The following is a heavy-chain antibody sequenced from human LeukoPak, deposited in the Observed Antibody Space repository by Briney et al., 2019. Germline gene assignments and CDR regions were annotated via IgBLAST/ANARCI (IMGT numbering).Heavy chain of an antibody. V-gene: IGHV1-8*01. J-gene: IGHJ4*02. CDR2: MSPNGDNT. Sequence: ASVKVSCKASGYTFTSYDINWVRQAPGQGLEWMGWMSPNGDNTGYAQKFQGRVTMTRDTSTSTVYMELSSLRSEDTAVYYCAREGCTNGICYVDYWGQGTLVTVSS. CDR1: GYTFTSYD. D-gene: IGHD2-8*01. CDR3: AREGCTNGICYVDY.